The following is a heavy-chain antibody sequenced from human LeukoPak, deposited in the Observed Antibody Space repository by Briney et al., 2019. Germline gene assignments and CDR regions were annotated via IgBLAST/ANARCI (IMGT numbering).Heavy chain of an antibody. CDR1: GGSISSGDYY. CDR2: IYYSGST. V-gene: IGHV4-30-4*08. J-gene: IGHJ5*02. Sequence: SETLSLTCTVSGGSISSGDYYWSWIRQPPGKGLEWIGYIYYSGSTYYNPSLKSRVTISVDTSKSQFSLKLSSVTAADTAVYYCARAFVVVPAAIINWFDPWGQGTLVTVSS. CDR3: ARAFVVVPAAIINWFDP. D-gene: IGHD2-2*01.